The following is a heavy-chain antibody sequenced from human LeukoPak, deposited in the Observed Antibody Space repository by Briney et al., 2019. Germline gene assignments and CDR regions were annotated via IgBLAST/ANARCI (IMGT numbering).Heavy chain of an antibody. Sequence: GGSLRLSCAASGFTFSSYAMSWVRQAPGKGLEWVSANSGSGGSTYYADSVKGRFTISRDNSKNTLYLQMNSLRAEDTAVYYCAKVFTDPLYYFDYWGQGTLVTVSS. CDR3: AKVFTDPLYYFDY. CDR2: NSGSGGST. D-gene: IGHD3-16*01. V-gene: IGHV3-23*01. CDR1: GFTFSSYA. J-gene: IGHJ4*02.